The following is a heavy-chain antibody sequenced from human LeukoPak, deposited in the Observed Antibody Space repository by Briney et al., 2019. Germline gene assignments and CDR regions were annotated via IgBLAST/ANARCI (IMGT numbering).Heavy chain of an antibody. D-gene: IGHD7-27*01. CDR3: ASSELGIGLPRCFDY. Sequence: SETLSLTCAVSGGSISSGGYSWSWIRQPPGKGLEWIGYIYHSGSTYYNPSLKSRVTISVDRSKNQFSLKLSSVTAADTAVYYCASSELGIGLPRCFDYWGRGTLVTVSS. J-gene: IGHJ4*02. V-gene: IGHV4-30-2*02. CDR1: GGSISSGGYS. CDR2: IYHSGST.